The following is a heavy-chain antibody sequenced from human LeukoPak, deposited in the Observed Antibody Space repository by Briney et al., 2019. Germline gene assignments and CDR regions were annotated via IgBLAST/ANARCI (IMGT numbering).Heavy chain of an antibody. CDR3: ARGSTARYYYDSSGYYRGAVDY. J-gene: IGHJ4*02. V-gene: IGHV1-18*01. D-gene: IGHD3-22*01. Sequence: ASVKVSCKASGGTFSSYAISWVRQAPGQGLEWMGWISAYNGNTNYAQKFQGRVTMTTDTSTNTAYMELGSLRSDDTAVYYCARGSTARYYYDSSGYYRGAVDYWGQGTLVTISS. CDR2: ISAYNGNT. CDR1: GGTFSSYA.